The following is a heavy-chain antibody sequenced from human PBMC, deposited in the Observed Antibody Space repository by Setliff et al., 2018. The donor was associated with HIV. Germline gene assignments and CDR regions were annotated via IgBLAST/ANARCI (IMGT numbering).Heavy chain of an antibody. CDR1: GGTFSSYT. CDR2: IIPIFGTT. Sequence: SVKVSCKASGGTFSSYTISWVRQAPGQGLEWMGGIIPIFGTTNYAQKFQGRVTITADESTSTAYMELSSLRSEDTAVYYCAMSMTAYPVSRAFDIWGQGTMVTVSS. CDR3: AMSMTAYPVSRAFDI. V-gene: IGHV1-69*13. D-gene: IGHD2-21*02. J-gene: IGHJ3*02.